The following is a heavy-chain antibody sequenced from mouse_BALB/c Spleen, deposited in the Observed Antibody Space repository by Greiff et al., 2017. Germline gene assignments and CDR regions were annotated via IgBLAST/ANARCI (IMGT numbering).Heavy chain of an antibody. J-gene: IGHJ2*01. CDR3: ARGGSYYYGSSSYYFDY. V-gene: IGHV3-2*02. CDR1: GYSITSDYA. Sequence: EVNLVESGPGLVKPSQSLSLTCTVTGYSITSDYAWNWIRQFPGNKLEWMGYISYSGSTSYNPSLKSRISITRDTSKNQFFLQLNSVTTEDTATYYCARGGSYYYGSSSYYFDYWGQGTTLTVSS. D-gene: IGHD1-1*01. CDR2: ISYSGST.